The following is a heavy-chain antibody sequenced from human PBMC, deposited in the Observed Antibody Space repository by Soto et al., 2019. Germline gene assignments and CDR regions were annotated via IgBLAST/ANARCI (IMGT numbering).Heavy chain of an antibody. CDR3: ARDGPHIPAVGDV. CDR2: ISAYNGDK. V-gene: IGHV1-18*01. J-gene: IGHJ6*02. Sequence: QVYLVQSVPEVKKPGASVKVSCKASGYTFINYGVSWVRQAPGQGLEWMGWISAYNGDKKYAQNVQGRVTLTTDTSTSTAYMEMRTLRSDDTAAYYCARDGPHIPAVGDVWGQGTTVTFSS. D-gene: IGHD6-13*01. CDR1: GYTFINYG.